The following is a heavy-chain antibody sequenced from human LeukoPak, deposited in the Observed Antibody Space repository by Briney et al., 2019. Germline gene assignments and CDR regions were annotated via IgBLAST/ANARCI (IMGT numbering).Heavy chain of an antibody. V-gene: IGHV6-1*01. J-gene: IGHJ4*02. Sequence: SLTLSLTCAISGDSVSGETTAWNWIRQSPSRGLEWLGSTYYRSKWYSDYAVSVKSRITISSDTSKNQFSLQLNSVTPEDTAVYYCARGWGFDYWSQGTLVTVSS. CDR3: ARGWGFDY. D-gene: IGHD7-27*01. CDR1: GDSVSGETTA. CDR2: TYYRSKWYS.